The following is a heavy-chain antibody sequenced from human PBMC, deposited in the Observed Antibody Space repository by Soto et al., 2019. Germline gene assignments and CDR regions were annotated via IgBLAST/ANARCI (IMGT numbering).Heavy chain of an antibody. J-gene: IGHJ5*02. CDR2: IYYSGST. V-gene: IGHV4-39*01. D-gene: IGHD1-26*01. CDR3: ARRDSGTPLNWFDP. CDR1: GGSISSTSYF. Sequence: QLQLQESDPGLVKPSETLSLTCSVSGGSISSTSYFWDWIRQPPGKGLEWIGSIYYSGSTDYNPSLQSRVTMSLDTSKNQFSLTLTSMTAADTAVYYCARRDSGTPLNWFDPWGQGTLVTVSS.